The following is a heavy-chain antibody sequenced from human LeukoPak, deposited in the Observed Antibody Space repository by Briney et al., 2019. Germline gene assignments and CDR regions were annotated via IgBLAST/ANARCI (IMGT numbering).Heavy chain of an antibody. D-gene: IGHD6-13*01. Sequence: SETLSLTCTVSGGSISSSYWSWIRQPAGKGLEWIGRVYPSGSTYYNPSLKSRVTMSVDTSKNQFSLILSSVTAADTAVYYCARGVYIAAAQYGFWGQGTLVTVSS. CDR1: GGSISSSY. J-gene: IGHJ4*02. CDR2: VYPSGST. CDR3: ARGVYIAAAQYGF. V-gene: IGHV4-4*07.